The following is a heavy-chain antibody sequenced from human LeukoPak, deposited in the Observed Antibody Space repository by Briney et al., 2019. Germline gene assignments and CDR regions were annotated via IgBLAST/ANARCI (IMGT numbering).Heavy chain of an antibody. CDR1: GGSISSGDYY. Sequence: SETLSLTCTVSGGSISSGDYYWSWIRQPPGKGLEWIGYIYYSGSTYYSPSLKSRVTISVDTSKNQFSLKLSSVTAADTAVYYCARIPYDISTAYHGAFDNWGQGTMVIVSS. CDR3: ARIPYDISTAYHGAFDN. V-gene: IGHV4-30-4*01. D-gene: IGHD3-9*01. CDR2: IYYSGST. J-gene: IGHJ3*02.